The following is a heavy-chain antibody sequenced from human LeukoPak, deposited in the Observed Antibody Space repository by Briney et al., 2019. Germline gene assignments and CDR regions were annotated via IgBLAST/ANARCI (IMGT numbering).Heavy chain of an antibody. CDR3: ARVPSLISFDY. CDR2: ISSSSSYI. J-gene: IGHJ4*02. Sequence: GGSLRLSCAASGFTFSSYGMNWVRQAPGKGLEWVSSISSSSSYIYYADSVKGRFTISRDNAKNSLYLQMNSLRAEDTAVYYCARVPSLISFDYWGQGTLVTVSS. V-gene: IGHV3-21*01. D-gene: IGHD2-15*01. CDR1: GFTFSSYG.